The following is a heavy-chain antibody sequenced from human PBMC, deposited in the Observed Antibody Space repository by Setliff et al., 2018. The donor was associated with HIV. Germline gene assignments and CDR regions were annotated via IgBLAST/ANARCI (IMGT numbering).Heavy chain of an antibody. V-gene: IGHV1-69*13. D-gene: IGHD3-3*02. Sequence: ASVKVSCKASGGTFSSYAISWVRQAPGQGLEWMGGIIPILGPANYAQKLQGRVTITAGEYTTTSYMELRNLRSEDTAIYYCARGLGNFVPDLIGYFDYWGQGTLVTVSS. J-gene: IGHJ4*02. CDR2: IIPILGPA. CDR3: ARGLGNFVPDLIGYFDY. CDR1: GGTFSSYA.